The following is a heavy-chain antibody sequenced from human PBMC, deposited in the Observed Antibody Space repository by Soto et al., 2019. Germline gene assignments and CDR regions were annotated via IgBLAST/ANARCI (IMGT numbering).Heavy chain of an antibody. J-gene: IGHJ4*01. Sequence: PGGSLILSCAASGFTFTKSSMGWVRQAPGKGLEWVSGISGGGVTTYYADSVKGRFTISRDNSKNTVYLQMNSLRAEDTAVYYCAFDYCGHGTLVTVSS. CDR3: AFDY. V-gene: IGHV3-23*01. CDR1: GFTFTKSS. CDR2: ISGGGVTT.